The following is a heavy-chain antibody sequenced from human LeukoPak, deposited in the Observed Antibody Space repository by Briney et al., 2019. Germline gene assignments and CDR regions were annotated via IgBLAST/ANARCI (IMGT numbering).Heavy chain of an antibody. Sequence: GGSLRLSCAASGFTFSSYAMSWVRQAPGKGLEWVSAISGSGGSTYYADSVKGRFTISRDNSKNTLYLQMNSLRAEDTAVYYCAKDRVPCGGDCQLNWFDPWGQGTLVTVSS. CDR2: ISGSGGST. CDR1: GFTFSSYA. V-gene: IGHV3-23*01. CDR3: AKDRVPCGGDCQLNWFDP. J-gene: IGHJ5*02. D-gene: IGHD2-21*02.